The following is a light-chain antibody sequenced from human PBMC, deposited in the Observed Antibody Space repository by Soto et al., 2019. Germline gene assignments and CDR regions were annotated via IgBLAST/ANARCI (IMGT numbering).Light chain of an antibody. J-gene: IGLJ3*02. V-gene: IGLV3-27*01. CDR2: KDS. CDR3: YSAADNTVV. Sequence: SYELTQPSSVSVSPGQTARITCSGDVLAKKYARWFQQKPGQAAVLVIYKDSERPSGIPERFSGSRSGTTVTLTISGAQVEDEADYYCYSAADNTVVFGGATKVTVL. CDR1: VLAKKY.